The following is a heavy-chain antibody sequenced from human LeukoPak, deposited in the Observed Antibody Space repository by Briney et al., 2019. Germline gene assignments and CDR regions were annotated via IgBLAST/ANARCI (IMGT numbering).Heavy chain of an antibody. D-gene: IGHD3-3*01. CDR3: ARDRSLEWLSDYYYYYYMDV. J-gene: IGHJ6*03. CDR1: GYTFTSYG. Sequence: ASVKVSCKASGYTFTSYGIIWVRQAPGQGLEWMGWISAYNGNTNYAQKLQGRVTMTTDTSTSTAYMELRSLRSDDTAVYYCARDRSLEWLSDYYYYYYMDVWGKGTTVTVSS. CDR2: ISAYNGNT. V-gene: IGHV1-18*01.